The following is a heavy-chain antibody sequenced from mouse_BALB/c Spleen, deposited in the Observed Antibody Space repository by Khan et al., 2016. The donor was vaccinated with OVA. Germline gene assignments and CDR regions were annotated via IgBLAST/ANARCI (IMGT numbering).Heavy chain of an antibody. Sequence: VQLQESGAELARPGASVKMSCEASGYTFTSNTMHWVKQRPGQGLEWIGYINPRSGYTNYNQKFKDKATLTADKSSSQAYIQLRSLTSGDSAVYYCARRTTGYAMDYWGQGTSVIVSS. J-gene: IGHJ4*01. CDR3: ARRTTGYAMDY. CDR2: INPRSGYT. V-gene: IGHV1-4*01. D-gene: IGHD2-14*01. CDR1: GYTFTSNT.